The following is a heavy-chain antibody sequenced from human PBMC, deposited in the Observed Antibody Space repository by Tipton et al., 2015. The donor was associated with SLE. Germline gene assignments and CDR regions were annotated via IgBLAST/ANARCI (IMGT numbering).Heavy chain of an antibody. Sequence: TLSLTCTVSSGSISSSSYYWGWFRQPPGKGPEWIGSIDNTGSTHYSPSLQSRVTMSVDTSKNQFSLKLSSVTAADTAVYYCARGRGRITIFGVVAYDYWGQGTLVTVSS. CDR1: SGSISSSSYY. CDR2: IDNTGST. V-gene: IGHV4-39*01. CDR3: ARGRGRITIFGVVAYDY. D-gene: IGHD3-3*01. J-gene: IGHJ4*02.